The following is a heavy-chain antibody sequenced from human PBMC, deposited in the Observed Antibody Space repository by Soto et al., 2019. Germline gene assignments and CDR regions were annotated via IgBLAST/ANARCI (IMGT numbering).Heavy chain of an antibody. V-gene: IGHV5-51*01. CDR3: ASGRPAAMFRRHNARVD. J-gene: IGHJ4*02. CDR2: IYPGDSDT. D-gene: IGHD2-2*01. CDR1: GYSFTSYW. Sequence: GESLKISCKGSGYSFTSYWIGWVRQMPGKGLEWMGIIYPGDSDTRYSPSFQGQVTISADKSISTAYLQWSSLKASDTAMYYCASGRPAAMFRRHNARVDWGQGTLVTVSS.